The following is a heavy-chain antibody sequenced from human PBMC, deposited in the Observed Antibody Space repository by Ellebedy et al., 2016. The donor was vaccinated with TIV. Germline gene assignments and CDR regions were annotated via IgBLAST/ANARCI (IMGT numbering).Heavy chain of an antibody. J-gene: IGHJ4*02. V-gene: IGHV4-61*08. D-gene: IGHD3-16*01. CDR3: ARWGGPSAY. CDR2: IYYSGST. Sequence: MPSETLSLTCTVSGGSLRSDVHYWSWLRQSPGKGLEWIGYIYYSGSTNYNPSLRGRVTISVDTSKNQFSLNLSSVTTADTAVYYCARWGGPSAYWGPGTLVTVSS. CDR1: GGSLRSDVHY.